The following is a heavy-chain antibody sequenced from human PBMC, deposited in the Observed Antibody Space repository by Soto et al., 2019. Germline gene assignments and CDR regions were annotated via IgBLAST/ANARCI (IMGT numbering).Heavy chain of an antibody. CDR2: ISYDGSKK. J-gene: IGHJ4*02. D-gene: IGHD4-17*01. CDR3: ATTGFDADYAFDY. V-gene: IGHV3-30*03. CDR1: GFTFSSYV. Sequence: QVQLVESGGGVVQPGRSLRLSCAASGFTFSSYVMHWVRQAPGTGLEWVAFISYDGSKKYYADSVKGRFTISRDNSKNTLYLQMNSLRAEDPAVYYCATTGFDADYAFDYWGQGTLVTVSS.